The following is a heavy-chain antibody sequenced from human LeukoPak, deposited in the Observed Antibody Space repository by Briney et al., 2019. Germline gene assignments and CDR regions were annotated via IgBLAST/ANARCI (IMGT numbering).Heavy chain of an antibody. Sequence: PSETLSLTCTVSGGSMNNYYWSWIRKPPGKGLEWIGYVYTSGSTLYNPSLNSRVTISIDTSRNHFSLRLTSVTAADTAVFYCARTTTGGYYYYYYTDVWGKGATVTVSS. CDR3: ARTTTGGYYYYYYTDV. CDR2: VYTSGST. D-gene: IGHD1-26*01. V-gene: IGHV4-4*09. CDR1: GGSMNNYY. J-gene: IGHJ6*03.